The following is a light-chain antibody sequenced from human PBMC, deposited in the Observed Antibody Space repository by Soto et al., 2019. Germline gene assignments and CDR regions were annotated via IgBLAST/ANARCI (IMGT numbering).Light chain of an antibody. V-gene: IGKV1-5*01. CDR2: DVS. CDR3: HQYNSYTWT. J-gene: IGKJ1*01. CDR1: QNVTNR. Sequence: IKMTQSPSSLSASVGDRVTMTSPASQNVTNRLAWFQQRQGKGSKLLMYDVSTLESGVPSRFSGSGSGTEFTLTVSSLQPDDFATYYCHQYNSYTWTFGQGTKVDIK.